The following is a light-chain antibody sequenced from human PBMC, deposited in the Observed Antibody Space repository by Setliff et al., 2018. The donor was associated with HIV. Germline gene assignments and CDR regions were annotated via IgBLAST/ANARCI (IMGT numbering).Light chain of an antibody. CDR2: DVS. J-gene: IGLJ1*01. CDR1: SSDIGAYNY. CDR3: SSYTSSGTLV. Sequence: QSALTQPASVSGSPGLSITISCTGTSSDIGAYNYVSWYQQNPGKAPKLMIYDVSSRPSGVSNRFSGSKSGNTASLTTSGLQAEDEADYYCSSYTSSGTLVFGTGTKVTVL. V-gene: IGLV2-14*01.